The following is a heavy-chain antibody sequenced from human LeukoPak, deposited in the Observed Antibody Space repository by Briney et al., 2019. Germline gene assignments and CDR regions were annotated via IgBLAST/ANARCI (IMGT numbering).Heavy chain of an antibody. D-gene: IGHD2-15*01. CDR2: ISYDGSNK. CDR1: GFPFSSYG. Sequence: GGSLRLSCAASGFPFSSYGMHWVRQAPGKGLEWVALISYDGSNKYYADSVKGRFTISRDNSKNTLYLQMNSLRAEDTAVYYCAKDILVVLWGQGTLVTVSS. V-gene: IGHV3-30*18. CDR3: AKDILVVL. J-gene: IGHJ4*02.